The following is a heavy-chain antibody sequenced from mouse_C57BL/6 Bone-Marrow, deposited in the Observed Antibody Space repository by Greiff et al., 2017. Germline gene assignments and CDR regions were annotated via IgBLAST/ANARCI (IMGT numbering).Heavy chain of an antibody. J-gene: IGHJ1*03. V-gene: IGHV5-9*01. CDR2: ISGGGGNT. D-gene: IGHD1-1*01. CDR1: GFTFSSYT. Sequence: EVKVVESGGGLVKPGGSLKLSCAASGFTFSSYTMSWVRQTPEKRLEWVATISGGGGNTYYPDSVKGRFTISRDNPKNTLYLQMSSLRSEDTALYYCAREPYYYGSSAWYFDVWGTGTTVTVSS. CDR3: AREPYYYGSSAWYFDV.